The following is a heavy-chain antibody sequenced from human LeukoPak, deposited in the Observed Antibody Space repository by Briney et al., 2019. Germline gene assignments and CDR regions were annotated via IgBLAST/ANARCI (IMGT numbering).Heavy chain of an antibody. Sequence: ASVKVSCKASGYTFTSYYMHWVRQAPGQGLEWMGIINPSGGSTSYAQKFQGRVTMTRDMSTSTVYMELSSLRSEDTAVYYCARVGRYYYDSSGYLFDYWGQGTLVTVSS. CDR3: ARVGRYYYDSSGYLFDY. CDR2: INPSGGST. CDR1: GYTFTSYY. D-gene: IGHD3-22*01. V-gene: IGHV1-46*01. J-gene: IGHJ4*02.